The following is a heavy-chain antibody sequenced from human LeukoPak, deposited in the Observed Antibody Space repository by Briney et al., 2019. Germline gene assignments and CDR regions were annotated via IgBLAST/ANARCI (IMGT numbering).Heavy chain of an antibody. CDR3: ARTVGYFLAGQFPLDHYFDF. D-gene: IGHD6-19*01. Sequence: SETLSLTCAVSGDSFSNYYWSWIRQPPGKGLEWIGEINHSGSANYNPSLKSRVTMSIDSSKNQFSLRLSSVTAADTAVFYCARTVGYFLAGQFPLDHYFDFWGQGSLVTVSS. J-gene: IGHJ4*02. CDR1: GDSFSNYY. CDR2: INHSGSA. V-gene: IGHV4-34*01.